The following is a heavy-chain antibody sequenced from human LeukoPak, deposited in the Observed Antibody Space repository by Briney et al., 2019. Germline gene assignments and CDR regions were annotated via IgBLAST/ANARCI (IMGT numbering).Heavy chain of an antibody. Sequence: KPGGSLRLSCAASGFTFSSYSMNWVRQAPGKGLEWVSSISSSSSYISYADSVKGRFTISRDNAKNSLYLQMNSLRAEDTAVYYCARDPVGGYYDFWSGSPSVYGMDVWGQGTTVTVSS. V-gene: IGHV3-21*01. CDR3: ARDPVGGYYDFWSGSPSVYGMDV. D-gene: IGHD3-3*01. CDR1: GFTFSSYS. J-gene: IGHJ6*02. CDR2: ISSSSSYI.